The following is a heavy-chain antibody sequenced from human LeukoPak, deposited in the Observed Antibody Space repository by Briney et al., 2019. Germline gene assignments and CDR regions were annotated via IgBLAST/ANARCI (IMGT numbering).Heavy chain of an antibody. Sequence: GGSLRLSCAASGFTFTGYAMHWVRQAPGKGLGWVAVISYDGSNKYYADSVKGRFTISRDNSKNTLYLQMNSLRAEDTAVYYCAKGRCSGVGCDSIHSWGQGALVTVSS. CDR2: ISYDGSNK. D-gene: IGHD2-15*01. CDR1: GFTFTGYA. J-gene: IGHJ4*02. V-gene: IGHV3-30-3*01. CDR3: AKGRCSGVGCDSIHS.